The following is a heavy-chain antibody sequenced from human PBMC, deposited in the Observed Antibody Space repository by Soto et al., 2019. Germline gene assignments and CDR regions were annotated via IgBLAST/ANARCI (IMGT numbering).Heavy chain of an antibody. Sequence: SETLSLTCTVSGGSISSYYWSWIRQPPGKGLEWIGYIYYSGSTNYNPSLKSRVTISVDTSKNQFSLKLSSVTAADTAVYYCARGVSGGYYANWFDPWGQGTLVTVSS. CDR1: GGSISSYY. D-gene: IGHD3-3*01. J-gene: IGHJ5*02. CDR2: IYYSGST. CDR3: ARGVSGGYYANWFDP. V-gene: IGHV4-59*01.